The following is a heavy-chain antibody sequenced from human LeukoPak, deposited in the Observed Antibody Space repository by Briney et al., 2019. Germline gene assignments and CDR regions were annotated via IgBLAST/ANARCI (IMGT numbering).Heavy chain of an antibody. CDR1: GGSISSNNYF. J-gene: IGHJ4*02. CDR2: IYDSGST. V-gene: IGHV4-39*01. CDR3: QSRFLEWLLDY. Sequence: SETLTLTCTVSGGSISSNNYFWGWIRQPPGKGLEWIGSIYDSGSTYYNPSLKSRVTISVDTSKNQFSLKLNSVTAADTAMYYCQSRFLEWLLDYWGQGTLVTVSS. D-gene: IGHD3-3*01.